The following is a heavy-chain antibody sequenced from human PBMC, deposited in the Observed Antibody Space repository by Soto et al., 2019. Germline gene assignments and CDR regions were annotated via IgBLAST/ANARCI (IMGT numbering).Heavy chain of an antibody. CDR2: IIPLFGTT. V-gene: IGHV1-69*13. D-gene: IGHD1-26*01. CDR3: ARAHGTSWYNWFDP. CDR1: GGNFTNFG. Sequence: SGKVSCKASGGNFTNFGISWVRQAPGQGLEWMGGIIPLFGTTNYAHKFRGRVTVTADESTSTVYMELNSLRSEDTAMYYCARAHGTSWYNWFDPWGQGTLVTVS. J-gene: IGHJ5*02.